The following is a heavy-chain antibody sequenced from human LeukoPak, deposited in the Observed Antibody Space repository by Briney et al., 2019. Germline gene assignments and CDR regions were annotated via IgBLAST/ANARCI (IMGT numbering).Heavy chain of an antibody. CDR3: ARGLGRPDY. CDR1: GFTFSNNY. Sequence: GGSLRLSCAASGFTFSNNYMNWVRQAPGKGLEWVSVVHSGGSTYYADSVKGRFTISRDNSKNTLYLQMNSLRVEDTAVYYRARGLGRPDYWGQGTLVTVSS. J-gene: IGHJ4*02. D-gene: IGHD5/OR15-5a*01. CDR2: VHSGGST. V-gene: IGHV3-66*01.